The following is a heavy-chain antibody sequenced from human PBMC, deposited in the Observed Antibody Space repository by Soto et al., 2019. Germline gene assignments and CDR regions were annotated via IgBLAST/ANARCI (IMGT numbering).Heavy chain of an antibody. CDR1: GFTFSSHW. Sequence: EVQLVESGGGLVQPGGSLRLSCAASGFTFSSHWLHWVRQAPGKGLGWVSRINSDGSSTHYEDSVKGQFTISNDNAKNTVYLQVNSLRAEDTAVYYCARGCSGTYLLDYWGQGTLVTVSS. CDR3: ARGCSGTYLLDY. J-gene: IGHJ4*02. V-gene: IGHV3-74*01. D-gene: IGHD3-10*02. CDR2: INSDGSST.